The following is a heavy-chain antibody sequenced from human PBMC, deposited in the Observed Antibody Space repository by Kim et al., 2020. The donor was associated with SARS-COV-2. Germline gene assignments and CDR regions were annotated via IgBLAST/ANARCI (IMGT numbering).Heavy chain of an antibody. D-gene: IGHD3-22*01. CDR3: AGGGSIYYDGSSYIDY. V-gene: IGHV4-34*01. J-gene: IGHJ4*02. Sequence: SLKSRVTMSLDTSKNQFSLKLNSVTAADTAVYYCAGGGSIYYDGSSYIDYWGQGTLVTVSS.